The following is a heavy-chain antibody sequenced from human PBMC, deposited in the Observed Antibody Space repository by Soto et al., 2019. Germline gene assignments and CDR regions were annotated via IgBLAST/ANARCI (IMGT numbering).Heavy chain of an antibody. CDR3: AKVVGFWSGYYTVDY. D-gene: IGHD3-3*01. Sequence: EVQLLESGGGLVQPGGSLRLSCAASGFTFSSYAMSWVRQAPGKGLEWVSAISGSGGSTYYADSVKGRFTISRDNSKNTLYLQMNSLRAEDTDVYYCAKVVGFWSGYYTVDYWGQGTLVTVSS. J-gene: IGHJ4*02. CDR2: ISGSGGST. V-gene: IGHV3-23*01. CDR1: GFTFSSYA.